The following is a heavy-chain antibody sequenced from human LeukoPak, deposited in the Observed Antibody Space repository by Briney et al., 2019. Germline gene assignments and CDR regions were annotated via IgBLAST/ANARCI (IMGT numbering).Heavy chain of an antibody. D-gene: IGHD2-21*02. CDR1: GFTFSSYE. CDR3: AREQPHCGGDCLDY. Sequence: PGGSLRLSCAASGFTFSSYEMNWVRQAPGKGLEWVSYIDGSGSSIYYADSVKGRFTVSRDNAKNSLFLQVNSLRAEDTAVYYCAREQPHCGGDCLDYWGQGTLVTVSS. V-gene: IGHV3-48*03. CDR2: IDGSGSSI. J-gene: IGHJ4*02.